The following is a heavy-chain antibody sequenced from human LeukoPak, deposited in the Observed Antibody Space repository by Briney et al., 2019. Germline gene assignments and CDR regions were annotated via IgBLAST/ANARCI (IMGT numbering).Heavy chain of an antibody. CDR1: GFTFSGSA. CDR2: IRSKANSYAT. CDR3: TRQGYYYDSSGYYPGVSDYYYYMDV. J-gene: IGHJ6*03. Sequence: GGSLRLSCAASGFTFSGSAMHWVRQASGEGLEWVGRIRSKANSYATAYAASVKGRFTISRDDSKNTAYLQMNSLKTEDTAVYYCTRQGYYYDSSGYYPGVSDYYYYMDVWGKGTTVTVSS. V-gene: IGHV3-73*01. D-gene: IGHD3-22*01.